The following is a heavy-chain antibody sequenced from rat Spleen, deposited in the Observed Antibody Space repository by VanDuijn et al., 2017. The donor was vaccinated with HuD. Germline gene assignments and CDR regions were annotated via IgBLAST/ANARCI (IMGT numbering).Heavy chain of an antibody. D-gene: IGHD1-4*01. CDR3: ATAGTRISRFAY. CDR1: GFTFSDFA. Sequence: EVQLVESGGGLVQPGRSLKLSCAASGFTFSDFAMAWVRQAPTKGLEWVATISSEGRSSYYRDSVKGRFTISRDSAKSTLYLQMDSLRSEDTATYYCATAGTRISRFAYWGQGTLVTVSS. CDR2: ISSEGRSS. V-gene: IGHV5-29*01. J-gene: IGHJ3*01.